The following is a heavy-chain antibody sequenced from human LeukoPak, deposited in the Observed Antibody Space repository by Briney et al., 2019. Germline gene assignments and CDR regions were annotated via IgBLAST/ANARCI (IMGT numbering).Heavy chain of an antibody. CDR3: AREPHSSSPDYMDV. J-gene: IGHJ6*03. CDR1: GFTFSSYS. Sequence: GGSLRLSCAASGFTFSSYSMNWVRQAPGKGLEWVSSISSSSSYIYYADSVKGRFTISRDNAKNPLYLQMNSLRAEDTAVYYCAREPHSSSPDYMDVWGKGTTVTVPS. D-gene: IGHD6-13*01. V-gene: IGHV3-21*01. CDR2: ISSSSSYI.